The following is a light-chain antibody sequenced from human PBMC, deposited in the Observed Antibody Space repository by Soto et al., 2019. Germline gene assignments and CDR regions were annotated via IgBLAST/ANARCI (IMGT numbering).Light chain of an antibody. J-gene: IGKJ4*01. CDR1: QCITSY. Sequence: IQLTQSPSSLSASVGDSVTITCRASQCITSYFASYQQQPGNAATLLIYGASTLQSGVPSRFSGSGSGTDFTLTISSLQAEDFATYYCQQTRSYPSTFGGGTKVDI. CDR2: GAS. V-gene: IGKV1-9*01. CDR3: QQTRSYPST.